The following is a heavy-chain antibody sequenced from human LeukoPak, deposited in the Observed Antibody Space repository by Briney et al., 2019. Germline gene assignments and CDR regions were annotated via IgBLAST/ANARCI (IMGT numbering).Heavy chain of an antibody. Sequence: SQTLSVTCAISGDSVSSINGAWNWVRQSPSRGLEWLGRTYYRSKWYSDYAVPIQGRMSVNPDTSKNQFTLHLFSVTPDDTAVYYCARDVATTGWYTFDYWGQGTRVIVSS. CDR3: ARDVATTGWYTFDY. D-gene: IGHD6-19*01. CDR2: TYYRSKWYS. V-gene: IGHV6-1*01. CDR1: GDSVSSINGA. J-gene: IGHJ4*02.